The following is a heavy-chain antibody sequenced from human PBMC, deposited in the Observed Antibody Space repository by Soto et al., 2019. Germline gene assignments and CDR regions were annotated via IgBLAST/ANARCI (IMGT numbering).Heavy chain of an antibody. CDR2: INHSGST. J-gene: IGHJ4*02. CDR3: ARDHYGDYVGFDY. D-gene: IGHD4-17*01. CDR1: GGSFSGYY. V-gene: IGHV4-34*01. Sequence: NXAETLSLACAVYGGSFSGYYWSWIRQPPGKGLEWIGEINHSGSTNYNPSLKSRVTISVDTSKNQFSLKLSSVTAADTAVYYCARDHYGDYVGFDYWGQGTLVTVSS.